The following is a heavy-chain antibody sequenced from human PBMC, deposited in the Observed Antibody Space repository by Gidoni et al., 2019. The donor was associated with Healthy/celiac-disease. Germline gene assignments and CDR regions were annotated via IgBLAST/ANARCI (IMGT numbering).Heavy chain of an antibody. D-gene: IGHD1-26*01. CDR3: TTDEGRWWEKRLYFQH. CDR2: IKSKTDGGTT. Sequence: EVQLVESGGGLVKPGGSLRLSCAASGFTFSNAWMSWVRQAPGKGLEWVGRIKSKTDGGTTDYAATVKGRFTISRDDSKNTLYLQMNSLKTEDTAVYYCTTDEGRWWEKRLYFQHWGQGTPVTVSS. CDR1: GFTFSNAW. V-gene: IGHV3-15*01. J-gene: IGHJ1*01.